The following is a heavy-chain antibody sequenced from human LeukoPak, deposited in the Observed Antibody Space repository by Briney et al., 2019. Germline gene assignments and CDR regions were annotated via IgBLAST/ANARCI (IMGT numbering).Heavy chain of an antibody. CDR1: GFTFRSYS. CDR2: IDPSSTYI. CDR3: ASLAEAGTLPSQ. Sequence: GGSLRLSCAASGFTFRSYSMNWVRQAPGKGLEWVSAIDPSSTYIYCADSVKGRFTISRDNAKKSLYLQMNSLRAEDTAVYYCASLAEAGTLPSQWGQGTLVTVSS. V-gene: IGHV3-21*01. J-gene: IGHJ4*02. D-gene: IGHD6-13*01.